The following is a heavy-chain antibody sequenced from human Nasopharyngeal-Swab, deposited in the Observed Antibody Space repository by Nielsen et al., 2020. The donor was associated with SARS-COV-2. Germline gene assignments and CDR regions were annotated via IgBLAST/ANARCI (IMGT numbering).Heavy chain of an antibody. D-gene: IGHD7-27*01. Sequence: GSLRLSCAASGFTFSSFGMHWVRQAPGKGLEWVAFIAHDASNEYYGDSVKGRFSISRDSSKNTLYLQMNSLIAEDTAVYFCARGTSTSPGVDYWGQGILVTVSS. V-gene: IGHV3-30*03. J-gene: IGHJ4*02. CDR1: GFTFSSFG. CDR3: ARGTSTSPGVDY. CDR2: IAHDASNE.